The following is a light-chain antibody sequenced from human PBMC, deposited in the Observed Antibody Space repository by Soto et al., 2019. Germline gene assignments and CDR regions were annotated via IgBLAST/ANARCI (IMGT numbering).Light chain of an antibody. CDR2: SNN. CDR1: SSNIGAGYD. V-gene: IGLV1-40*01. J-gene: IGLJ3*02. Sequence: QSVLTQPPSVSGAPGQRVTISCTGSSSNIGAGYDVHWYQQLPGTAPKLLIYSNNNRPSGVPDRFSGSKSGTSASLAITGLQADDEADYYCHSYDRSLSGVFGGGTKLTFL. CDR3: HSYDRSLSGV.